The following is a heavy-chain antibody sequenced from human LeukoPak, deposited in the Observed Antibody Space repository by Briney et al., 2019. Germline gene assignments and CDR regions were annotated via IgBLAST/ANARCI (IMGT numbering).Heavy chain of an antibody. J-gene: IGHJ3*02. CDR1: GVTVTRNY. CDR2: IYSGGAT. D-gene: IGHD3-10*01. V-gene: IGHV3-66*01. CDR3: AREGRGVKGGFDI. Sequence: GESLRLSCAASGVTVTRNYMSWVRQAPGKGLEWVSLIYSGGATYYADSVKGRFTISTDNSKNTLYLQMNSLRAEDTAVYYCAREGRGVKGGFDIWGQGTMVTVSS.